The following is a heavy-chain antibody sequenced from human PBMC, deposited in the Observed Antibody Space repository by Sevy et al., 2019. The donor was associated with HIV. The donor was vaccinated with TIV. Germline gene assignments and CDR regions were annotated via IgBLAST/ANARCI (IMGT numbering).Heavy chain of an antibody. CDR2: IYWNDDK. D-gene: IGHD3-3*01. V-gene: IGHV2-5*01. J-gene: IGHJ4*02. CDR1: GFSLSTSGVG. CDR3: AHASYYDFWSGYYSYFDY. Sequence: SGPTLVNPTQTLTLTCTFSGFSLSTSGVGVGWIRQPPGKALEWLALIYWNDDKRYSPSLKSRLTITKDTSKNQVVLTMTNVDPVDTATYYCAHASYYDFWSGYYSYFDYWGQGTLVTVSS.